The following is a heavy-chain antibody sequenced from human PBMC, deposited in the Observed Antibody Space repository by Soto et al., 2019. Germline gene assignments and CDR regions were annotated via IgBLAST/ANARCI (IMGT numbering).Heavy chain of an antibody. D-gene: IGHD4-17*01. Sequence: EVQLVESGGGLVQPGGSLRLSCAASGFTFSSYWMSWVRQAPGKGLEWVANIKQDGSEKYYVDSVKGRFTISRDNAKNLLYLQMNSLRAEDTAVYYCARVGLRSHWYFDLWGRGTLVTVSS. CDR2: IKQDGSEK. CDR1: GFTFSSYW. CDR3: ARVGLRSHWYFDL. J-gene: IGHJ2*01. V-gene: IGHV3-7*01.